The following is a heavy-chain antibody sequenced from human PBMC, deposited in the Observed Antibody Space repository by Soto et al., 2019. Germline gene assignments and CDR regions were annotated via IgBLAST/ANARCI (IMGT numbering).Heavy chain of an antibody. Sequence: SETLSLTCTVSGGSISNYYWSWSRQPPGKGLEWIGYFYYTGITNYNPSLKSRISMSVDTSKNQFSLKLSSVTAADTAVYYCARQGGEPLSLGARAHQCDYRGQGTPVTV. J-gene: IGHJ4*02. CDR2: FYYTGIT. CDR1: GGSISNYY. D-gene: IGHD3-16*02. CDR3: ARQGGEPLSLGARAHQCDY. V-gene: IGHV4-59*08.